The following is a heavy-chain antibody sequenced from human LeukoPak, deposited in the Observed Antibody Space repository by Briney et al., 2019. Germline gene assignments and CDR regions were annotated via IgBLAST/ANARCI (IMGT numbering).Heavy chain of an antibody. Sequence: HPGGSLRLSCVASGFTFSNYWMLWVRQAPGKGLEWVSAISGSGGSTYYADSVKGRFTISRDNSKNTLYLQMNSLRAEDTAVYYCAKDHPIELELGYFDYWGQGTLVTVSS. CDR3: AKDHPIELELGYFDY. CDR2: ISGSGGST. CDR1: GFTFSNYW. V-gene: IGHV3-23*01. J-gene: IGHJ4*02. D-gene: IGHD1-7*01.